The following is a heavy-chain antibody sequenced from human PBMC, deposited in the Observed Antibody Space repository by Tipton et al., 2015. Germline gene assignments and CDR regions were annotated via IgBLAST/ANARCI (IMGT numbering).Heavy chain of an antibody. Sequence: TLSLTCTISGGFISDYYWTWIRQPPGKGLEWIGNIYYTGSANYNPSLQSRVTMSVDTSKTQFSLNVTSVTAADAAVYYCARHRNYALWSGDPYEIDVWGQGTTVAVSS. J-gene: IGHJ6*02. CDR3: ARHRNYALWSGDPYEIDV. CDR2: IYYTGSA. V-gene: IGHV4-59*01. CDR1: GGFISDYY. D-gene: IGHD3-3*01.